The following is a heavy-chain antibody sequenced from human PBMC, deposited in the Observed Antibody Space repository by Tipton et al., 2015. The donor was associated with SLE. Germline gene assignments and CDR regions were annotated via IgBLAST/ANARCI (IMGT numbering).Heavy chain of an antibody. D-gene: IGHD3-3*01. CDR1: DGSLSNYY. V-gene: IGHV4-34*01. J-gene: IGHJ4*02. CDR2: IYHSGST. CDR3: AQIGIFGVVLIDY. Sequence: GLVKPSETLSLTCGVYDGSLSNYYWTWLRQPPGKGLEWIGEIYHSGSTNYSPSLKSRVTLSVDTSKNRFSLRLTSVTAADTAVYYCAQIGIFGVVLIDYWGQGALVTVSS.